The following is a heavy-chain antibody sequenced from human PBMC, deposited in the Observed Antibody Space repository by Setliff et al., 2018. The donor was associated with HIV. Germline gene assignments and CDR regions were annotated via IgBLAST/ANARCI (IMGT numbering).Heavy chain of an antibody. CDR3: ARLSGGMVPNY. J-gene: IGHJ4*02. V-gene: IGHV4-59*11. CDR1: GGSISSHY. CDR2: IYYRGST. Sequence: PSETLSLTCTVSGGSISSHYWSWIRQPPGKGLEWIGSIYYRGSTNYNPSLKSRVTISVDTSKNQFSLKLSSVTAADTAVYYCARLSGGMVPNYWGQGTLVTVS. D-gene: IGHD3-10*01.